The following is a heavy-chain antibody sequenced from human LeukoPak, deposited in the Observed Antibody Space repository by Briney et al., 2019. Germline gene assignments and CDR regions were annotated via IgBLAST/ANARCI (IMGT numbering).Heavy chain of an antibody. CDR3: ASYVWGRHFDY. J-gene: IGHJ4*02. Sequence: PSETLSLTCTVSGDSISRYYWSWIRQPPGKGLEWIGYIYYSGNTNYNPSLKSRVIISVDTSENQISLKLSSVTAADTAVYYCASYVWGRHFDYWGQGTLVTVSS. CDR2: IYYSGNT. D-gene: IGHD3-16*01. V-gene: IGHV4-59*01. CDR1: GDSISRYY.